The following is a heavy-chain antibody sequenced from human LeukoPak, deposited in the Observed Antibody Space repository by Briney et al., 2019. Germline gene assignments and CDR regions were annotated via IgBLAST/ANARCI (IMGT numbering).Heavy chain of an antibody. D-gene: IGHD5-18*01. Sequence: GESLKISCKGSGYSFTSYWIGWVRQMPGKGLEWMGIIYPGDSDTRYSPSFQGQVTISADKSISTAYLQWSSLTASATAMYCCARRDTAMIYSWFDRWGQGTLVTVSS. CDR1: GYSFTSYW. V-gene: IGHV5-51*01. CDR2: IYPGDSDT. J-gene: IGHJ5*02. CDR3: ARRDTAMIYSWFDR.